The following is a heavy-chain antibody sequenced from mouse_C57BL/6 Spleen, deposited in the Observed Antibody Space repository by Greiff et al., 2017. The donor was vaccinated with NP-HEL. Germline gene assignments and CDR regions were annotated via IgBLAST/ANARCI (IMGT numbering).Heavy chain of an antibody. Sequence: VQLQQSGAELVRPGASVTLSCKASGYTFTDYEMHWVKQTPVHGLEWIGAIDPETGGTAYNQKFKGKAILTADKSSSTAYMELRSLTSEDSAVYYCTRYGYGSSYFDYWGQGTTLTVSS. D-gene: IGHD1-1*01. V-gene: IGHV1-15*01. J-gene: IGHJ2*01. CDR3: TRYGYGSSYFDY. CDR2: IDPETGGT. CDR1: GYTFTDYE.